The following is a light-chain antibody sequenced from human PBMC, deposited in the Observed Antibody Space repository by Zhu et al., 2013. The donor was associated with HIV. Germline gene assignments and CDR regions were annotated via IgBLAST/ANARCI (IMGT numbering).Light chain of an antibody. CDR2: AAS. CDR1: ESVRNY. J-gene: IGKJ2*01. Sequence: EIVMTQSPAALSVSPGERATLSCRASESVRNYLAWYQQKPGQAPRLLIYAASTRATGIPDRFSGGGSGTDFTLAISRLEPEDFAVYYCHQYGKSPYTFGQGSRLEI. CDR3: HQYGKSPYT. V-gene: IGKV3D-15*01.